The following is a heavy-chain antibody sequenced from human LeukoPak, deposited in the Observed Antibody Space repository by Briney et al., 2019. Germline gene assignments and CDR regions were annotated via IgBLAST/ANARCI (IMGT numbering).Heavy chain of an antibody. V-gene: IGHV3-7*01. J-gene: IGHJ3*02. D-gene: IGHD2-2*01. Sequence: GGSLRLSCAASGFTFSTNWMNWVRQAPGRGLEWVANIKQDGSEKNYVDSVKGRFTISRENAKNTLYLQMNSLRAEDTAVYSCVRADGEFPWERYCSSTSCRGHAFDIWGQGTMVTVSS. CDR2: IKQDGSEK. CDR1: GFTFSTNW. CDR3: VRADGEFPWERYCSSTSCRGHAFDI.